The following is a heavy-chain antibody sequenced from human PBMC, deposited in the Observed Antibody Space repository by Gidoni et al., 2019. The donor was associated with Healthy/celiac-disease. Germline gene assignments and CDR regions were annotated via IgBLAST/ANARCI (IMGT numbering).Heavy chain of an antibody. Sequence: EVQLVESGGGLVKPGGPLRLSCAASGFSFTSYSRNWVRQEPGKGLEWVSSISSSSSYIYYADSVKGRFTISRDNAKNSLYLKMNSLRAEDTAVYYCARDLITGTTTYYFDYWGQGTLVTVSS. V-gene: IGHV3-21*01. CDR2: ISSSSSYI. D-gene: IGHD1-7*01. CDR1: GFSFTSYS. CDR3: ARDLITGTTTYYFDY. J-gene: IGHJ4*02.